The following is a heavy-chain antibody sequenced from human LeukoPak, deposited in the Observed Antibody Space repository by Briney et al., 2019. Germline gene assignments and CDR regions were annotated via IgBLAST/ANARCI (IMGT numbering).Heavy chain of an antibody. CDR3: ARSYYWFDP. J-gene: IGHJ5*02. CDR2: VIPIFGTA. V-gene: IGHV1-69*05. D-gene: IGHD3-10*01. Sequence: GASVKVSCKASGGNFKNYAISWLRQAPGQGLEWMGGVIPIFGTANYSQNFQDRVTFTTDEATRTAFMELSSLRSEDSAIYYCARSYYWFDPWGQGTLVTVSS. CDR1: GGNFKNYA.